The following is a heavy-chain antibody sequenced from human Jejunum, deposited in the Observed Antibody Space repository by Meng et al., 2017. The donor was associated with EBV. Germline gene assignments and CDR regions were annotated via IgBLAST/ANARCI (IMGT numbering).Heavy chain of an antibody. Sequence: EVKLVASGVGLVQPGXXXXLSCAASGFTFSDHYMDWVRQAPGKGLEWVGRIRKKVNSYTTEYAASVKGRFTISRDDSKNTLYLQMNSLKTEDTAVYYCAWDASGYFKLHYWGQGILVTVSS. CDR2: IRKKVNSYTT. CDR1: GFTFSDHY. V-gene: IGHV3-72*01. J-gene: IGHJ4*02. CDR3: AWDASGYFKLHY. D-gene: IGHD3-22*01.